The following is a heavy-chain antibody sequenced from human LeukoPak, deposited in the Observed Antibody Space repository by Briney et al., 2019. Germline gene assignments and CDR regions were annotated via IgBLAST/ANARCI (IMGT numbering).Heavy chain of an antibody. CDR3: ARDRNRYNWNDTDDYYFDY. CDR2: IWYDGSNK. Sequence: GGSLRLSCAASGFTFSSYGMHWVRQAPGKGLEWVAVIWYDGSNKYYADSVKGRFTISRDNSKNTLYLQMNSLRAEDTAVYYCARDRNRYNWNDTDDYYFDYWGQGTLVTVSS. J-gene: IGHJ4*02. CDR1: GFTFSSYG. D-gene: IGHD1-20*01. V-gene: IGHV3-33*01.